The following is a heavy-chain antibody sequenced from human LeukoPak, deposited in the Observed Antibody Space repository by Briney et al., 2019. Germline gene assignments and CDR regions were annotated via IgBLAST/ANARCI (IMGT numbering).Heavy chain of an antibody. CDR1: GFTFSSYG. Sequence: PGRSLTLSCAASGFTFSSYGMLGLRQAPGKGREGVEVIWYVGSNKYYAASVKGRFTLSRDNSKNTLYLQMNSLRAEDTAVYYCARGAQWDYYDSSGYGLDYWGQGTLVTVSS. D-gene: IGHD3-22*01. CDR3: ARGAQWDYYDSSGYGLDY. CDR2: IWYVGSNK. V-gene: IGHV3-33*01. J-gene: IGHJ4*02.